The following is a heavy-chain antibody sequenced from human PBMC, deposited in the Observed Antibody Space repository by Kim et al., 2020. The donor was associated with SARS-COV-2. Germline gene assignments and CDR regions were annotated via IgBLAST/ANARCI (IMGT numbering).Heavy chain of an antibody. CDR2: ITGSGGGT. Sequence: GGSLRLSCAASGFTFRNFAMSWVRQAPGKGLQWVSTITGSGGGTYYADPVKGRFTISRDNSRTTLYLQMNSLTVEDTAVYYCAKRKDSTSGDDYWGQGTRVTVSS. CDR3: AKRKDSTSGDDY. J-gene: IGHJ4*02. CDR1: GFTFRNFA. V-gene: IGHV3-23*01. D-gene: IGHD3-10*01.